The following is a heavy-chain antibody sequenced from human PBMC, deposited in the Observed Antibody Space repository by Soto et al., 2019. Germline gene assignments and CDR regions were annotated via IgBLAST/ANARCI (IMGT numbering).Heavy chain of an antibody. CDR2: IYYSGST. CDR1: GGSISSSSYY. CDR3: ARLNEGVAGTSLVAN. V-gene: IGHV4-39*01. Sequence: QLQLQESGPGLVKPSETLSLTCTVSGGSISSSSYYWGWIRQPPGKGLEWIGSIYYSGSTYYNPSLKSRVPISVDTSKNQFSLKLTSVTAADTAVYYCARLNEGVAGTSLVANWGQGTLVTVSS. J-gene: IGHJ4*02. D-gene: IGHD6-19*01.